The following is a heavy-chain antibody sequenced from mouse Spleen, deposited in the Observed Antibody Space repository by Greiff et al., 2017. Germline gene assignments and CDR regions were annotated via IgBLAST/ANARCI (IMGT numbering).Heavy chain of an antibody. V-gene: IGHV5-9-1*01. J-gene: IGHJ4*01. D-gene: IGHD1-3*01. CDR2: ISSGGSYT. CDR1: GFTFSSYA. Sequence: EVKLMESGGGLVKPGGSLKLSCAASGFTFSSYAMSWVRQTPEKRLEWVATISSGGSYTYYPDSVKGRFTISRDNAKNTLYLQMSSLRSEDTAMYYCARPVVGYAMDYWGQGTSVTVSS. CDR3: ARPVVGYAMDY.